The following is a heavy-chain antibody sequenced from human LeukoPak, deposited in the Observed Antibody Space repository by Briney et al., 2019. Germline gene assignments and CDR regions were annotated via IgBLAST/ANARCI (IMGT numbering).Heavy chain of an antibody. CDR1: GGSFSGYY. J-gene: IGHJ4*02. CDR2: INHSGST. CDR3: ARVGRNDY. V-gene: IGHV4-34*01. Sequence: SETLSLTCAVYGGSFSGYYRSWIRQPPGKGLEWIGEINHSGSTNYNPSLKSRVTISVDTSKNQFSLKLSSVTAADTAVYYCARVGRNDYWGQGTLVTVSS.